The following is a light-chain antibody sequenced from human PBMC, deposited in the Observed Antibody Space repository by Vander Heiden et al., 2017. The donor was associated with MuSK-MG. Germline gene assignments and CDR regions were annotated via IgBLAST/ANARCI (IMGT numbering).Light chain of an antibody. V-gene: IGKV1-39*01. CDR2: GAF. CDR3: QQTYTTPLT. J-gene: IGKJ1*01. CDR1: QTIGSY. Sequence: DIQMTQSPSSLSASVGDRVTIPCRASQTIGSYLTWYQQRAGQAPNLLIYGAFILQSGVPSRFSGSGSGTDFTLTISSLQPEDFATYYCQQTYTTPLTFGPGTKVESK.